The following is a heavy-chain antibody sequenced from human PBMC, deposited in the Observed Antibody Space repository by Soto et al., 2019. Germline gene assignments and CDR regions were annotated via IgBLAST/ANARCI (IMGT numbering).Heavy chain of an antibody. CDR3: ARGPYYDLIWNYYYMDV. D-gene: IGHD3-16*01. Sequence: QVQLQESGPGLVKPSETLSLSCSVSGGSISGHYWSWVRQTPGKGLEWIGYMYYSGSTNYNPSLKRRVTISVDTSKNHFSLSLTSVTAADTAVYYCARGPYYDLIWNYYYMDVWGKGTTVTVSS. J-gene: IGHJ6*03. V-gene: IGHV4-59*08. CDR2: MYYSGST. CDR1: GGSISGHY.